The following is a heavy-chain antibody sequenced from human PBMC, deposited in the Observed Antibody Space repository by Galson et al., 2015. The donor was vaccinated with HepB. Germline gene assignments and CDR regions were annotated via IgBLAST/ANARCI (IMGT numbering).Heavy chain of an antibody. J-gene: IGHJ4*02. CDR2: ISWNSDTI. CDR1: GFTFEDYG. Sequence: SLRLSCAASGFTFEDYGMHWVRQAPGQGLEWVSGISWNSDTIGYADSVKGRFTISRDSAKNSLYLQMNSLRAEDTALYYCAKGGVLGSYYTPYFDYWGQGILVTVSS. CDR3: AKGGVLGSYYTPYFDY. D-gene: IGHD3-10*01. V-gene: IGHV3-9*01.